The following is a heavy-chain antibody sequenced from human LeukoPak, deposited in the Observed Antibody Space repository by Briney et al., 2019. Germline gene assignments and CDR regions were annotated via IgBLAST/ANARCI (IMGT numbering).Heavy chain of an antibody. Sequence: PGRSLRLSCAASGSTFSSYGMHWVRQAPGKGLEWVAVIWYDGSNKYYADSVKGRFTISRDNSKNTLYLQMNSLRAEDTAVYYCARDLGGVSFDYWGQGTLVTVSS. CDR3: ARDLGGVSFDY. D-gene: IGHD3-16*01. CDR2: IWYDGSNK. V-gene: IGHV3-33*01. J-gene: IGHJ4*02. CDR1: GSTFSSYG.